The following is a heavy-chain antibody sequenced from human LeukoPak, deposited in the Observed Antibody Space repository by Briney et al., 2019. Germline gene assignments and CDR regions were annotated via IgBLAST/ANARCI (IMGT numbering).Heavy chain of an antibody. J-gene: IGHJ4*02. CDR1: GFIFSKAW. D-gene: IGHD4-17*01. CDR2: IKSDGGAT. CDR3: TTDLGDYGDYVRC. V-gene: IGHV3-15*01. Sequence: GGSLRLSCAASGFIFSKAWMSWVRQAPGKGLEWVGRIKSDGGATDYAAPVQGRFTISRDDSKNTFFLQRNSLKAEDTAVYYCTTDLGDYGDYVRCWGQGTLVTVSS.